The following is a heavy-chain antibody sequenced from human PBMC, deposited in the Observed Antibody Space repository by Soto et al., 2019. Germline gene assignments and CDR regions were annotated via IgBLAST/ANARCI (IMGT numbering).Heavy chain of an antibody. Sequence: EVQLVESGGGLVQPGGSLRLSCAASGFTFSSYWMSWVRQAPGKGLEWVANIKQDGSEKYYVDSVKGRFTISRDNAKNALYLQLNSLRAEDTAVYYCSPDSGDAFDIWGQGTMVTVSS. D-gene: IGHD4-17*01. CDR3: SPDSGDAFDI. V-gene: IGHV3-7*01. J-gene: IGHJ3*02. CDR2: IKQDGSEK. CDR1: GFTFSSYW.